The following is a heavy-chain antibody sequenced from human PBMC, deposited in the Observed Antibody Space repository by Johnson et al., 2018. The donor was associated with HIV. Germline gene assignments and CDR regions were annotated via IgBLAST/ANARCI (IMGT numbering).Heavy chain of an antibody. CDR3: AKDRTAMVLFDI. Sequence: QVQLVESGGGVVQPGKSLRLSCVASGFTFSSYGMHWVRQAPGKGLEWVALISYDGSNKYYADSVKGRFTISRDNSKNTLYLQMNSLRAEDTAVYYCAKDRTAMVLFDIWGQGTMVSVSS. D-gene: IGHD5-18*01. V-gene: IGHV3-30*18. J-gene: IGHJ3*02. CDR2: ISYDGSNK. CDR1: GFTFSSYG.